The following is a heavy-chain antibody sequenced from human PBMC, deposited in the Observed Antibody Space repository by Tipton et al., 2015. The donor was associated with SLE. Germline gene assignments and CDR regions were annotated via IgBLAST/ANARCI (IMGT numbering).Heavy chain of an antibody. CDR1: GFTFSNYN. CDR3: TRGGTGKAGFDY. CDR2: INSDGSST. J-gene: IGHJ4*02. Sequence: SLRLSCAASGFTFSNYNMNWVRQAPGKGLLWVSRINSDGSSTSYADSVKGRFTISRDNAKHTLYLQMNSLRAEDTAVYYCTRGGTGKAGFDYWGQGTLVTVSS. D-gene: IGHD3-16*01. V-gene: IGHV3-74*01.